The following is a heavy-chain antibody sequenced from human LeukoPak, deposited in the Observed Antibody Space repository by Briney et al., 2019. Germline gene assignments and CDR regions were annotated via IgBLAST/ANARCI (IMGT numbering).Heavy chain of an antibody. CDR1: GFTFSSYS. J-gene: IGHJ4*02. CDR2: ISSSSSYI. CDR3: ASFIGDFDWLFVGY. D-gene: IGHD3-9*01. V-gene: IGHV3-21*01. Sequence: GGSLRLSCAASGFTFSSYSMNWVRQAPGKGLEWVSSISSSSSYIYYADSVKGRFTISRDNAKNSLYLQMHSLRAEDTAVYYCASFIGDFDWLFVGYWGQGTLVTVSS.